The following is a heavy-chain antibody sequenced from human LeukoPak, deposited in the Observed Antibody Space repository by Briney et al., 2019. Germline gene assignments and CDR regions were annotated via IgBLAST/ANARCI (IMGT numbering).Heavy chain of an antibody. CDR3: AKDGTSSSSWYRGDY. J-gene: IGHJ4*02. V-gene: IGHV3-13*01. CDR2: IGTAGDT. CDR1: GFTFSSYD. D-gene: IGHD6-13*01. Sequence: GGSLRLSCAASGFTFSSYDMHWVRQATGKGLEWVSAIGTAGDTYYPGSVKGRFTISRENAKNSLYLQMNSLRAEDTAVYYCAKDGTSSSSWYRGDYWGQGTLVTVSS.